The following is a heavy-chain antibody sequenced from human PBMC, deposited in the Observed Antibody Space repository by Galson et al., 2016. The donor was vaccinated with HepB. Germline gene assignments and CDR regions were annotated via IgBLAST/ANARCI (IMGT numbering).Heavy chain of an antibody. CDR2: IYHSGST. J-gene: IGHJ4*02. CDR1: GGSISSRNW. V-gene: IGHV4-4*02. CDR3: ARVGGYSYDSGVLVAPFVHS. D-gene: IGHD3-22*01. Sequence: SETLSLTCAVSGGSISSRNWWSWVRQPPGKGLEWIGEIYHSGSTDYNPSLKSRVTISVDKSKNQFSLNLTSVTAADTAVYYCARVGGYSYDSGVLVAPFVHSWGQGTLVSVSS.